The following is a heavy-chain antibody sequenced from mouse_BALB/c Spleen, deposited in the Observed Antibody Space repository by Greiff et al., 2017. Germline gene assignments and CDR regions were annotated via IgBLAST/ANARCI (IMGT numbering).Heavy chain of an antibody. CDR3: ARGGLVTKAMDY. CDR2: ISSGGSYT. J-gene: IGHJ4*01. V-gene: IGHV5-9-4*01. CDR1: GFTFSSYA. Sequence: EVKLVESGGGLVKPGGSLKLSCAASGFTFSSYAMSWVRQSPEKRLEWVAEISSGGSYTYYPDTVTGRFTISRDNAKNTLYLEMSSLRSEDTAMYYCARGGLVTKAMDYWGQGTSVTVSS. D-gene: IGHD2-12*01.